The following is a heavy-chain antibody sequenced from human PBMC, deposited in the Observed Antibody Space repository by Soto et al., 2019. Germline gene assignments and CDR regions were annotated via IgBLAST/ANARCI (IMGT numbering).Heavy chain of an antibody. Sequence: QVQLVESGGGVVQPGRSLRLSCAASGFTFSSYAMHWVRQAPGKGLVWVAVISYDGSNKYYADSVKGRFTISRDNSKNTLYLQMNSLRAEDTAVYYCATRRTYYYDSSGYYPKGQNAFDIWGQGTMVTVSS. CDR1: GFTFSSYA. V-gene: IGHV3-30-3*01. D-gene: IGHD3-22*01. J-gene: IGHJ3*02. CDR3: ATRRTYYYDSSGYYPKGQNAFDI. CDR2: ISYDGSNK.